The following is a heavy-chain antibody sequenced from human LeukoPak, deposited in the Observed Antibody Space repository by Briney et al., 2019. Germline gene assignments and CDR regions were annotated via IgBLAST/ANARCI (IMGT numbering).Heavy chain of an antibody. CDR2: IKPDGSER. D-gene: IGHD4/OR15-4a*01. CDR1: GFTFSNAW. CDR3: ARDDYGGTNY. J-gene: IGHJ4*02. Sequence: GGSLRLSCAASGFTFSNAWMSWVRQAPGKGLEWVANIKPDGSERYYVDSVKGRFTISRDNAKNSLYLQINSLRTEDTAVYYCARDDYGGTNYWGQGTLVTVSS. V-gene: IGHV3-7*01.